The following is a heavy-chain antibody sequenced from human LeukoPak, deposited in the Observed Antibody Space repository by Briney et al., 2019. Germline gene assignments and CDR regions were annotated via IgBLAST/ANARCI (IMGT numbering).Heavy chain of an antibody. CDR1: GFTFSSYW. CDR3: AKDPLWLQLRAGVDH. CDR2: ISGSGGST. Sequence: GGSLRLSCAASGFTFSSYWMSWVRQAPGKGLEWVSGISGSGGSTYYADSVEGRFTISRDNSKNTLYLQMNSLRAEDTAVYYCAKDPLWLQLRAGVDHWGQGTLVTVSS. V-gene: IGHV3-23*01. J-gene: IGHJ4*02. D-gene: IGHD5-24*01.